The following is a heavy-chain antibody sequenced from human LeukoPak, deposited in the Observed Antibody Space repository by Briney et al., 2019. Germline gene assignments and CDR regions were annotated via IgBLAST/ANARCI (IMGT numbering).Heavy chain of an antibody. V-gene: IGHV3-30*18. Sequence: GRSLRLSCAASGFTFSSYGMHWVRQAPGKGLEWVAVISYDGSNKYYADSVKGRFTISRDNSKNTLYLQMNSLRAEDTAVYYCAKGDQLLGYFDYWGQGTLVTVS. CDR2: ISYDGSNK. J-gene: IGHJ4*02. CDR1: GFTFSSYG. CDR3: AKGDQLLGYFDY. D-gene: IGHD2-2*01.